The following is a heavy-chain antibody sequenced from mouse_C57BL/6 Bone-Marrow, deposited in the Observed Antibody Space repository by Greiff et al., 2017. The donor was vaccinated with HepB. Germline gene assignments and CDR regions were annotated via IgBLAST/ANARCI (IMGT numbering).Heavy chain of an antibody. CDR2: ISSGGSYT. CDR3: ARHERGGY. V-gene: IGHV5-6*01. J-gene: IGHJ2*01. CDR1: GFTFSSYG. Sequence: EVKVVESGGDLVKPGGSLKLSCAASGFTFSSYGMSWVRQTPDKRLEWVATISSGGSYTYYPDSVKGRFTISRDNAKNTLYLQMSSLKSEDTAMYYCARHERGGYWGQGTTLTVSS.